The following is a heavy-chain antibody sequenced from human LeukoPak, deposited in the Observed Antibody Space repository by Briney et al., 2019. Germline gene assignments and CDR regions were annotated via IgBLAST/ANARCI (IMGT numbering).Heavy chain of an antibody. V-gene: IGHV3-7*01. J-gene: IGHJ4*02. CDR3: VSGAW. CDR2: IKQDGSEK. D-gene: IGHD2-21*02. CDR1: GFTFSASW. Sequence: PGGSLRLSCAASGFTFSASWMSWVRQAPGKGLEWVANIKQDGSEKYYVDSVEGRFTISRDNAKNSLYLQMNSLRAEDTAVYFCVSGAWWGQGTLVTVSS.